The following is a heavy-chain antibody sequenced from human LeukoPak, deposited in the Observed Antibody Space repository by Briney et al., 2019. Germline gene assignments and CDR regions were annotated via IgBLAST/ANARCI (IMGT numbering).Heavy chain of an antibody. V-gene: IGHV3-9*01. J-gene: IGHJ6*02. CDR2: ISWNSGSI. D-gene: IGHD2-2*01. CDR3: AKSSLRVQSKSRKPADYYYYGMDV. Sequence: AGGSLRLSCAASGFTFDDYAMHWVRQAPGKGLEWVSGISWNSGSIGYADSVKGRFTISRDNAKNSLYLQMNSLRAEDTALYYCAKSSLRVQSKSRKPADYYYYGMDVWGQGTTVTVSS. CDR1: GFTFDDYA.